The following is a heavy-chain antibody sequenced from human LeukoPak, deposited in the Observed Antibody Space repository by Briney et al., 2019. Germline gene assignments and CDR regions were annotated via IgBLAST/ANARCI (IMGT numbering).Heavy chain of an antibody. D-gene: IGHD4-17*01. CDR2: INQDGGQK. V-gene: IGHV3-7*01. CDR3: ATNTRAYAVLLAY. Sequence: GGSLRLSCAASGFTFSSSWMIWARQAPGKGLELVANINQDGGQKYYLDSVKGRFTISRDNADNSLYLQMDGLRAEDTAVYYCATNTRAYAVLLAYWGQGTLVTVSS. J-gene: IGHJ4*02. CDR1: GFTFSSSW.